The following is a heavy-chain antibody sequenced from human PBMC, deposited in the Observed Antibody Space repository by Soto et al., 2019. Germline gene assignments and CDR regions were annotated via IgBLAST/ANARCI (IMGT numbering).Heavy chain of an antibody. D-gene: IGHD3-3*01. Sequence: GGSLRLSCAASGFTFSSYAMSWVRQAPGKGLEWVSAISGSGGSTYYADSVKGRFTISRDNSKNTLYLQMNSLRAEDTAVYYCAKEGINEDTLITIFGVVTPNSYYMDVWGKGTTVTVSS. CDR1: GFTFSSYA. CDR3: AKEGINEDTLITIFGVVTPNSYYMDV. CDR2: ISGSGGST. J-gene: IGHJ6*03. V-gene: IGHV3-23*01.